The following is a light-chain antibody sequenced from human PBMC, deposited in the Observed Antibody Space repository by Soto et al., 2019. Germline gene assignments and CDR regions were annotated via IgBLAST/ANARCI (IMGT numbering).Light chain of an antibody. Sequence: SYELTQSPSVSVAPGQTARITCGGNNIGTKSVHWFQQRPGRAPVLVVFDASDRPSGIPERFSGSKSGSTATLTITRVEAGDEADYYCQVWDSSLLHHVFGTGTKVTVL. CDR1: NIGTKS. CDR2: DAS. CDR3: QVWDSSLLHHV. J-gene: IGLJ1*01. V-gene: IGLV3-21*02.